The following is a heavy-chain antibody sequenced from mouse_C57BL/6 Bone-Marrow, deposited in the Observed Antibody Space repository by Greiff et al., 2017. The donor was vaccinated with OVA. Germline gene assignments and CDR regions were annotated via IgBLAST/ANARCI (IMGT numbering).Heavy chain of an antibody. CDR1: GFTFSSYA. Sequence: DVHLVESGGGLVKPGGSLKLSCAASGFTFSSYAMSWVRQTPEKRLEWVATISDGGSYTYYPDNVKGRFTISRDNAKNNLYLQMSHLKSEDTAMYYCARDHYGSRRFFDYWGQGTTLTVSS. CDR2: ISDGGSYT. V-gene: IGHV5-4*01. CDR3: ARDHYGSRRFFDY. D-gene: IGHD1-1*01. J-gene: IGHJ2*01.